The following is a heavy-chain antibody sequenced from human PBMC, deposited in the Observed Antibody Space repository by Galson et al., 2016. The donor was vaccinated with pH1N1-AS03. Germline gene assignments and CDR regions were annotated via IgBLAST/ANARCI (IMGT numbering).Heavy chain of an antibody. J-gene: IGHJ4*02. D-gene: IGHD3-16*01. V-gene: IGHV3-30*02. CDR3: VKDQNWAYDF. Sequence: SLRLSCAASGFRFSAHGMHWARQAPGKGLEGVASILSDGNTKWHADSAKGRFTISRDNSKNTLFLQMNSLRPEDTAVYYCVKDQNWAYDFWGQGTLVTVSS. CDR1: GFRFSAHG. CDR2: ILSDGNTK.